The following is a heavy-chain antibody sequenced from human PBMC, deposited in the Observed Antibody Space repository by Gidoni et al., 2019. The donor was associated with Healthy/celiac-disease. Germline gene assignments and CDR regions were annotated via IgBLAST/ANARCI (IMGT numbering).Heavy chain of an antibody. J-gene: IGHJ3*02. V-gene: IGHV4-4*02. CDR2: IYHSGRP. CDR3: AREYYYDSSGYHGAFDI. CDR1: GGSISSSNW. D-gene: IGHD3-22*01. Sequence: QVQLQESGPGLVKPSGTLSLTCAVSGGSISSSNWWSWIRQPPGKGLEWIGEIYHSGRPNYNPSLKSRVTISVDKSKNQFSLKLSSVTAADTAVYYCAREYYYDSSGYHGAFDIWGQGTMVTVSS.